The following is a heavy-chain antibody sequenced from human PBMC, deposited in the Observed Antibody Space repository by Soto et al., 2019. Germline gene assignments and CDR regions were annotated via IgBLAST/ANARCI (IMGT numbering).Heavy chain of an antibody. CDR3: ASETYGAYVGYFDP. D-gene: IGHD4-17*01. CDR2: TYHSGNH. CDR1: GETISTGGYS. Sequence: QLQLQESGARLVKSSETLSLTCGVSGETISTGGYSWAWIRQRPGKALEWIGHTYHSGNHYYNPSSQRRVIISVDRSKTQFSPQVSSVTAADNAVYYYASETYGAYVGYFDPWGQGILVTVSS. V-gene: IGHV4-30-2*01. J-gene: IGHJ5*02.